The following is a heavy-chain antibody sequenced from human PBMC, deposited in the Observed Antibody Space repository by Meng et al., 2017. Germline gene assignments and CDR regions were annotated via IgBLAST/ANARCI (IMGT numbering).Heavy chain of an antibody. CDR2: IIPIFGTA. CDR3: ARGVGYGGNSLYFDY. CDR1: GGTFSSYA. J-gene: IGHJ4*02. D-gene: IGHD4-23*01. V-gene: IGHV1-69*06. Sequence: VPLVQAGAGVTKPGSSVKGSCKASGGTFSSYAISWVRQAPGQGLEWMGGIIPIFGTANYAQKFQGRVTITADKSTSTAYMELSSLRSEDTAVYYCARGVGYGGNSLYFDYWGQGTLVTVSS.